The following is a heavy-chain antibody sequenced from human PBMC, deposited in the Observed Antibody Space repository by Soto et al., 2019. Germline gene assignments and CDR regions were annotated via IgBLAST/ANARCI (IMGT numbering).Heavy chain of an antibody. CDR2: ISYDGSNK. CDR3: ARGSLYSNYGENFDY. Sequence: SVGSLRLSCAASGFTFSSYAMHWVRQAPGKGLEWVAVISYDGSNKYYADSVRGRFTISRDNSKNTLYLQMNSLRAEDTAVYYCARGSLYSNYGENFDYWGQGTLVTVSS. V-gene: IGHV3-30-3*01. J-gene: IGHJ4*02. CDR1: GFTFSSYA. D-gene: IGHD4-4*01.